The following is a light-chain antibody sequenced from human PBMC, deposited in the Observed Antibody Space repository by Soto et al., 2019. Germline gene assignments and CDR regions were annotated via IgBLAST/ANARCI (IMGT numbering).Light chain of an antibody. J-gene: IGLJ2*01. Sequence: QSALTQPASVSGSPGQSITMSCTGASSDIGGYNYVSWYQHHPGEAPKLLIYDVTNRPSGVSHRFTASKSGNTASLTISGLQAEDEADYYCSSYTTRNTVLFGGGTKLTVL. CDR2: DVT. CDR3: SSYTTRNTVL. CDR1: SSDIGGYNY. V-gene: IGLV2-14*01.